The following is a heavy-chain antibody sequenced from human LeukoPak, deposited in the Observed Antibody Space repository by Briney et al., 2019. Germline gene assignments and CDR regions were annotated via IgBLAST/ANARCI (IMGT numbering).Heavy chain of an antibody. V-gene: IGHV4-31*03. J-gene: IGHJ4*02. CDR1: GGSISSGDYY. Sequence: TLSLTCTVSGGSISSGDYYWSWIRQHPGKGLEWIGHIYYSGSTYYNPSLKSRVTISLDTSKNQFSLKLSSVTAADTAVYFCASRYYYAPYYFDYWGQGTLVTVSS. D-gene: IGHD3-10*01. CDR3: ASRYYYAPYYFDY. CDR2: IYYSGST.